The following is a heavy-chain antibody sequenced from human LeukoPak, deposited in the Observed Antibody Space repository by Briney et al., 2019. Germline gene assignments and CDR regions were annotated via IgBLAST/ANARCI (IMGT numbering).Heavy chain of an antibody. Sequence: SETLSLTCIVSGDSVSNGNYYWSWLRQPPGKALEWIGYIYYTGSTYYNPSLEGRVTISVDTSRNHFSVKLNSVTAADTAVYYCARAGDYGSGSYHYFDYWGQGTLVTVSS. D-gene: IGHD3-10*01. CDR3: ARAGDYGSGSYHYFDY. J-gene: IGHJ4*02. CDR1: GDSVSNGNYY. V-gene: IGHV4-61*03. CDR2: IYYTGST.